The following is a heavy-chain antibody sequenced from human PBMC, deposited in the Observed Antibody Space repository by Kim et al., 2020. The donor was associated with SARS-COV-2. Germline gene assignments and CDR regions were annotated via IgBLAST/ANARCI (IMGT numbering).Heavy chain of an antibody. V-gene: IGHV1-18*04. Sequence: ASVKVSCKASGYTFTSYGISWVQQAPGQGLEWMGWISAYNGNTNYAQKLQGRVTMTTDTSTSTAYMELRSLRSDDTAVYYCARGNSLWFASWFDPWGQGTLVTVSS. J-gene: IGHJ5*02. CDR2: ISAYNGNT. D-gene: IGHD3-10*01. CDR1: GYTFTSYG. CDR3: ARGNSLWFASWFDP.